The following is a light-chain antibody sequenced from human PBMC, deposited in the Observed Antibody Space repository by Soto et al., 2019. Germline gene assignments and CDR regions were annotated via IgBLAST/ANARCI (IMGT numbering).Light chain of an antibody. CDR3: QQYINWPLT. J-gene: IGKJ4*01. CDR2: GAS. Sequence: EIVMTQSPATLXXXXXXXXXXSCRAXQSVRGNLAWYQQKPGQAPRLLIYGASTRATDIPARFSGSGSETEFTLTISSLQSEDFAIYYCQQYINWPLTXGGGTKVEIK. V-gene: IGKV3-15*01. CDR1: QSVRGN.